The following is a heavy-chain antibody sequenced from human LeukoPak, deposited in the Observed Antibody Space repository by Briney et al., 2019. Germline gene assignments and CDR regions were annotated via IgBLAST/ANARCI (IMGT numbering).Heavy chain of an antibody. D-gene: IGHD3-22*01. CDR1: GGSISSGGYS. Sequence: SETLPLTCAVSGGSISSGGYSWNWIRQPPGKGLEGLGYFYNSGSTCYYPSLESRVTISVDTSKNQFSLKLSYVTAADTAVYYCASHGMGVNYYDRSGYLDYWGQGTLATVS. CDR2: FYNSGST. V-gene: IGHV4-30-2*03. J-gene: IGHJ4*02. CDR3: ASHGMGVNYYDRSGYLDY.